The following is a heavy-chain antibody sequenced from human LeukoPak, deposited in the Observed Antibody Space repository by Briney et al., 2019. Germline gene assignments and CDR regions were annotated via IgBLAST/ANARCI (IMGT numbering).Heavy chain of an antibody. CDR3: AREATYYGSGTYSWDY. D-gene: IGHD3-10*01. CDR1: GFTFSSYG. CDR2: IYKGGNT. J-gene: IGHJ4*02. Sequence: GGSLRLSCAASGFTFSSYGMSWVRQAPGKGLEWVSVIYKGGNTYYADSVKGRFTISRDNSKNTLHLQMNSLRVEDTAVYYCAREATYYGSGTYSWDYWGQGTLVTVSS. V-gene: IGHV3-66*01.